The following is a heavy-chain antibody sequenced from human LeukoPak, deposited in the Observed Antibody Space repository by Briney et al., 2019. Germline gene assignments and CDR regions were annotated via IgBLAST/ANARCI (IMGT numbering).Heavy chain of an antibody. V-gene: IGHV3-48*03. CDR1: GFTFSSYE. Sequence: PGGSLRLSCAASGFTFSSYEMNWVRQAPGKGLEWVSYIISSGSTIYYADSVKGRFTISRDNATNSLYLQMNSLRAEDTAVYYCARDLLWRSQELGIFDYWGQGTLVTVSS. CDR2: IISSGSTI. J-gene: IGHJ4*02. CDR3: ARDLLWRSQELGIFDY. D-gene: IGHD4-11*01.